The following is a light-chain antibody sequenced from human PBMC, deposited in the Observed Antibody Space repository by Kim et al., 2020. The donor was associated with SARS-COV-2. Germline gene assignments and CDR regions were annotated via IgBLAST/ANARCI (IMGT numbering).Light chain of an antibody. CDR1: QSVNSN. CDR3: QQYASSPLT. J-gene: IGKJ4*01. V-gene: IGKV3-20*01. Sequence: SPGERATLSCRASQSVNSNFAWYQQKPGQSPRLLIFGASTRATGIPARFSGSGSGTDFILTISRLEPEDFAVYYCQQYASSPLTFGGGTKVDIK. CDR2: GAS.